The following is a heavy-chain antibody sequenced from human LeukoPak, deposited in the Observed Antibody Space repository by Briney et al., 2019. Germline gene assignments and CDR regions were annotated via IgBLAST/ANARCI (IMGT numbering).Heavy chain of an antibody. CDR1: GGSISSNY. Sequence: SETLSLTCTVSGGSISSNYWSWIRQPPGKGLEWIGYIYYSGSTNYNPSLKSRVTISVDTSKNQFSLKLSSVTAADTAVYYCARDYYDSSGYSASYFDYWGQGTLVTVSS. J-gene: IGHJ4*02. CDR3: ARDYYDSSGYSASYFDY. D-gene: IGHD3-22*01. CDR2: IYYSGST. V-gene: IGHV4-59*01.